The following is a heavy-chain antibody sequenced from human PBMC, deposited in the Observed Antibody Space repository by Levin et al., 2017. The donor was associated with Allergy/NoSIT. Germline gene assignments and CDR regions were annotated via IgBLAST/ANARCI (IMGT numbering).Heavy chain of an antibody. CDR3: ARDRERAAVRYYFDY. CDR2: ISYDGSNK. Sequence: PGGSLRLSCAASGFTFSSYAMHWVRQAPGKGLEWVAVISYDGSNKYYADSVKGRFTISRDNSKNTLYLQMNSLRAEDTAVYYCARDRERAAVRYYFDYWGQGTLVTVSS. D-gene: IGHD6-13*01. J-gene: IGHJ4*02. CDR1: GFTFSSYA. V-gene: IGHV3-30-3*01.